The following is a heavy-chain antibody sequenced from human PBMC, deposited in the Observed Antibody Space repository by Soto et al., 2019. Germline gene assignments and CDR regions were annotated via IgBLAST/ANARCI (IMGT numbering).Heavy chain of an antibody. J-gene: IGHJ6*03. CDR3: ARRACWGTPLFRPSCYMDV. CDR1: GGSISSSSYY. V-gene: IGHV4-39*01. D-gene: IGHD3-16*01. Sequence: SETLSLTCTVSGGSISSSSYYWGWIRQPPGKGLEWIGSIYYSGSTYYNPSLKSRVTISVDTSKNQFSLKLSSVTAADTAVYYCARRACWGTPLFRPSCYMDVWGKGTTVTVSS. CDR2: IYYSGST.